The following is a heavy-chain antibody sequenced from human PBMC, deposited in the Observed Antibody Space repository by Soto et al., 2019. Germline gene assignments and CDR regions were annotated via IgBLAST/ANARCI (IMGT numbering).Heavy chain of an antibody. Sequence: GASVKVSCKASGYTFTNYDMNWVRQATGQGLEWMGWMNPNSGDTGYAQKFQGRVTMTRDTSITTAYMELSSLRSEDTAVYYCASANYYGSGSYWGEGWFDPWGQGTLVTVSS. D-gene: IGHD3-10*01. CDR3: ASANYYGSGSYWGEGWFDP. CDR1: GYTFTNYD. J-gene: IGHJ5*02. CDR2: MNPNSGDT. V-gene: IGHV1-8*01.